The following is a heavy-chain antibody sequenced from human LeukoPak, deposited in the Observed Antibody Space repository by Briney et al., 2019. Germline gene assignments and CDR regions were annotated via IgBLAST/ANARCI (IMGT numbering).Heavy chain of an antibody. CDR1: GGSISSYY. J-gene: IGHJ5*02. V-gene: IGHV4-59*01. D-gene: IGHD3-16*01. CDR2: IYYSGST. CDR3: ARVMILEGYWFDP. Sequence: SETLSLTCTVSGGSISSYYWSWIRQPPGKGLEWIGYIYYSGSTNYNPSLKSRVTIPVDTSKNQFSLKLSSVTAADTAVYYCARVMILEGYWFDPWGQGTLVTVSS.